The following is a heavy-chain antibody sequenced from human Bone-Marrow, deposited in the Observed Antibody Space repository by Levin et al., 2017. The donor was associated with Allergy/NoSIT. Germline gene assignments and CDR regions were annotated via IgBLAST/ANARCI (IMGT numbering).Heavy chain of an antibody. J-gene: IGHJ6*02. CDR2: ISSSSSYI. V-gene: IGHV3-21*01. Sequence: EASVKVSCAASGFTFSSYSMNWVRQAPGKGLEWVSSISSSSSYIYYADSVKGRFTISRDNAKNSLYLQMNSLRAEDTAVYYCARDSPGVPELRFLEWLYGMDVWGQGTTVTVSS. CDR1: GFTFSSYS. CDR3: ARDSPGVPELRFLEWLYGMDV. D-gene: IGHD3-3*01.